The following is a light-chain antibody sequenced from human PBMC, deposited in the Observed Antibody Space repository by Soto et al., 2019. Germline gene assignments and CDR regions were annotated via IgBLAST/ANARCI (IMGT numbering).Light chain of an antibody. CDR3: QQSGSSPRT. V-gene: IGKV3-20*01. J-gene: IGKJ1*01. CDR2: GAS. CDR1: QSVSSSY. Sequence: EIVLTQSPGTLSLSPAGKATLSCRASQSVSSSYLAWYQQKPGQAPRLIIYGASSRATGIPDRFSGSGAGTDFTLTINGLEPEDSAVYYCQQSGSSPRTFGQGTKVDIK.